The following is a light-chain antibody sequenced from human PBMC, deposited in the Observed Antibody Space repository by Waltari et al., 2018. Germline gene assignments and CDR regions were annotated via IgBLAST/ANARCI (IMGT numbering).Light chain of an antibody. CDR1: QSVSSNF. Sequence: EIVLTQSPGTLSLSPGDRATISCRASQSVSSNFLAWYQQKPGQAPRLLIYGASSRATEIPDKFSGSGSGTDFTLTINRLEPEDFAVYYCQQYGRSPLTFGGGTKVEIK. V-gene: IGKV3-20*01. J-gene: IGKJ4*01. CDR3: QQYGRSPLT. CDR2: GAS.